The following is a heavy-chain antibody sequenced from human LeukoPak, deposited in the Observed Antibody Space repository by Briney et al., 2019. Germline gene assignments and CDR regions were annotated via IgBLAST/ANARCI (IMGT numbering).Heavy chain of an antibody. J-gene: IGHJ5*02. CDR2: ISYDGSNK. Sequence: PGGSLRLSCAASGFTFSSYGMHWVRQAPGKGLEWVAVISYDGSNKYYADSVKGRFTISRENSKNTLYLQMNSLRAEDTAVYYCAKDSWVYYYGSGSYYETWGQGTLVTVSS. CDR1: GFTFSSYG. V-gene: IGHV3-30*18. D-gene: IGHD3-10*01. CDR3: AKDSWVYYYGSGSYYET.